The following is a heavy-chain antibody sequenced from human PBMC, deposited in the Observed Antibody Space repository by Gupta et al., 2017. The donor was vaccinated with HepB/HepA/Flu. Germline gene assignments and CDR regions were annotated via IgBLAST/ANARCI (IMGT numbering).Heavy chain of an antibody. CDR2: IGGDIST. V-gene: IGHV3-23*01. J-gene: IGHJ6*04. D-gene: IGHD3-3*02. Sequence: EVQLLESGGGLVQPGGSLSLSCAAPGFKFGTNAMTWVRQAPGKGLEWVSGIGGDISTHYTDSVKGRFIIARDNSKNIVYLQMNNLRAEDTAVYYCAKDLHFWSGKDVWGKGITVTASS. CDR3: AKDLHFWSGKDV. CDR1: GFKFGTNA.